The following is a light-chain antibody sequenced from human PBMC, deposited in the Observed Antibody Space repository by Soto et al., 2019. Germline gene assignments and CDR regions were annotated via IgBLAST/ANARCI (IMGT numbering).Light chain of an antibody. CDR3: QQYGSSPRT. CDR2: GAS. CDR1: QSVSSSY. Sequence: EIVLPQSPGALSLSPGERATLSCGASQSVSSSYLAWYQQKPGQAPRLLIYGASTRATGIPDRFSGSGSGTDFTLTISRLEPEDFAVYYCQQYGSSPRTFGQGTKVDIK. V-gene: IGKV3-20*01. J-gene: IGKJ1*01.